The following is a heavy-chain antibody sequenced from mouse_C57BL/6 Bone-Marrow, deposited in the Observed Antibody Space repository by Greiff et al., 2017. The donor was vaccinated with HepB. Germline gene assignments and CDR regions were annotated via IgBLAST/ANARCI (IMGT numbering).Heavy chain of an antibody. J-gene: IGHJ1*03. CDR2: IYPGSGST. Sequence: QVQLQQPGAELVKPGASVKMSCKASGYTFTSYWITGVKQRPGQGLEWIGDIYPGSGSTNYNEKLKSKATLTVDKSSSTAYMKLSSLTSEDSAVYYCARDFDVWGTGITVTVSS. CDR3: ARDFDV. V-gene: IGHV1-55*01. CDR1: GYTFTSYW.